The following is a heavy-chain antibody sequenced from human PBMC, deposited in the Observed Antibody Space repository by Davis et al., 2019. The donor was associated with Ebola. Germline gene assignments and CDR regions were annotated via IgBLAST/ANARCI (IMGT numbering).Heavy chain of an antibody. V-gene: IGHV3-74*01. CDR2: INSDGSST. CDR3: APTKVVRFDY. Sequence: HTGGSLRLSCAASGFTFSNYWMHWVRHAPGKGLVWVSRINSDGSSTSYADSVKGRFTISRDNAKNTLYLQMNSLRAEDTAVYYCAPTKVVRFDYWGQGTLVTVSS. CDR1: GFTFSNYW. D-gene: IGHD2-21*01. J-gene: IGHJ4*02.